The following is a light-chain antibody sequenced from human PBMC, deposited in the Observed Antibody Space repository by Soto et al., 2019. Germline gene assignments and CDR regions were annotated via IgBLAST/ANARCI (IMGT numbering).Light chain of an antibody. J-gene: IGKJ4*01. CDR1: QSIDTY. Sequence: EIVLRQSPATLSSSPGERATLSCRASQSIDTYLAWYQQKPGQAPRLLIYDASDRATGIPARFSGSGSGTAFTLTISGLEPEDFALYYCQQRYNWPLTFGGGTKVDIK. CDR3: QQRYNWPLT. CDR2: DAS. V-gene: IGKV3-11*01.